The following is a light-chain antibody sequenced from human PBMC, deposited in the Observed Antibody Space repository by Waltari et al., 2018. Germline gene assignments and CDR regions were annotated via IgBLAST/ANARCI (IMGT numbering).Light chain of an antibody. CDR1: QSISSW. CDR3: QQYNSQPWT. Sequence: DIQMTQSPSTLSASVGDRVTITCRASQSISSWLAWYQQKPGKAPKLLIYKASSLESGVPSRFSGSGSGTEFTLTISSLQPDDFATYYCQQYNSQPWTFGQGTKVEIK. J-gene: IGKJ1*01. V-gene: IGKV1-5*03. CDR2: KAS.